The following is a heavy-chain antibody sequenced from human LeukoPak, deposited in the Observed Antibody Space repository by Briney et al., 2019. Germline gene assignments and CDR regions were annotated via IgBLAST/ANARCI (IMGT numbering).Heavy chain of an antibody. J-gene: IGHJ4*02. V-gene: IGHV1-2*02. CDR2: INPNSGGT. D-gene: IGHD1-26*01. CDR3: ARNSVGAANFDY. CDR1: GYSFTGYY. Sequence: ASVKVSCKASGYSFTGYYMHWVRQAPGQGLEWMGCINPNSGGTDHAQKFQGRVTMTRDTSISTAYMELSRLTSDDTAVYYCARNSVGAANFDYWGQGTLVTVSS.